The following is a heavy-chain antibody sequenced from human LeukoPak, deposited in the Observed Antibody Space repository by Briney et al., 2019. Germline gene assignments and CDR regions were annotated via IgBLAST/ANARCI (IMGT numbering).Heavy chain of an antibody. Sequence: GGSLRLSCAASGFTFSDYYMSWIRQAPGKGLEWVAVISYDGSNKYYADSVKGRFTISRDNSKNTLYLQMNSLRAEDPAVYYCARDQGYYYDSSGQPWGQGTLVTVSS. CDR3: ARDQGYYYDSSGQP. V-gene: IGHV3-30-3*01. CDR2: ISYDGSNK. CDR1: GFTFSDYY. D-gene: IGHD3-22*01. J-gene: IGHJ5*02.